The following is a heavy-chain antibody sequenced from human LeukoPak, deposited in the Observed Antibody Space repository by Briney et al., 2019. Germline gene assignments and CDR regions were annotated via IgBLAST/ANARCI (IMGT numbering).Heavy chain of an antibody. CDR1: GFTFSSYS. D-gene: IGHD2-2*01. V-gene: IGHV3-30*02. CDR3: AKGYCSGTSCYSGLD. J-gene: IGHJ1*01. CDR2: IRYDGSNK. Sequence: PGGSLRLSCAASGFTFSSYSMNWVRQAPGKGLEWVAFIRYDGSNKYYADSVKGRFTISRDNSKNTLSLQMNSLRPDDTAVYFCAKGYCSGTSCYSGLDWGQGTLVTVSS.